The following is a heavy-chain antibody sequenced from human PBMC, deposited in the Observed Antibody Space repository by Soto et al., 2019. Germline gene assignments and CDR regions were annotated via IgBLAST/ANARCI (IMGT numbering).Heavy chain of an antibody. J-gene: IGHJ3*02. CDR2: ISSSSSYI. CDR1: GFTFSSYS. CDR3: ASGLVVVTRMDDSDAFDI. V-gene: IGHV3-21*01. Sequence: GGSLRLSCAASGFTFSSYSMNWVRQAPGKGLEWVSSISSSSSYIYYADSVKGRLTISRDNAKNSLYLQMNSLRAEDTAVYYCASGLVVVTRMDDSDAFDIWGQGTMVTVSS. D-gene: IGHD2-15*01.